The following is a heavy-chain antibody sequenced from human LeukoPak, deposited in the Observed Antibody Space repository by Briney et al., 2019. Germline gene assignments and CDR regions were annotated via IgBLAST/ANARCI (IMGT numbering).Heavy chain of an antibody. CDR1: GYRFSSYW. D-gene: IGHD2-15*01. CDR3: VRALGYCSSGSCYYYDY. J-gene: IGHJ4*02. V-gene: IGHV5-51*01. CDR2: IYPGDSET. Sequence: GESLKISCKGSGYRFSSYWIGWVRQMPGKGLEWMGIIYPGDSETRYSPSFQGQVTISANKSISTAYLQWSSLKASDTAMYYCVRALGYCSSGSCYYYDYWGQGTLVTVSS.